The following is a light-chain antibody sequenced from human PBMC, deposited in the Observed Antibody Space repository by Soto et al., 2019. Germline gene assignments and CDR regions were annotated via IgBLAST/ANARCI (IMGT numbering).Light chain of an antibody. CDR2: EVN. V-gene: IGLV2-23*02. CDR3: CSYAGGNTLL. CDR1: SSDVGSYNL. Sequence: QSVLTQPASVSGSPGQSITISCTGTSSDVGSYNLVSWYQQHPGKAPKVIIYEVNKWPSGVSNRFSGSKSGNTASLTISGLQADDEADYYCCSYAGGNTLLFGEGTKLTVL. J-gene: IGLJ2*01.